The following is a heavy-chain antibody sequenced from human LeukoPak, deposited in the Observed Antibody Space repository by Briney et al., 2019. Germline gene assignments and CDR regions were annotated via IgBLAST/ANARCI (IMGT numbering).Heavy chain of an antibody. CDR2: INRDASRP. V-gene: IGHV3-74*01. CDR3: AKDRDGYNTDFDY. CDR1: GFTFSDYW. J-gene: IGHJ4*02. Sequence: GGSLRLSCAASGFTFSDYWMHWVRQAPGKGLVWVSRINRDASRPSYADSVKGRFTISRDNAKNTLYLQMNSLRAEDTAVYYCAKDRDGYNTDFDYWGQGTLVTVSS. D-gene: IGHD5-24*01.